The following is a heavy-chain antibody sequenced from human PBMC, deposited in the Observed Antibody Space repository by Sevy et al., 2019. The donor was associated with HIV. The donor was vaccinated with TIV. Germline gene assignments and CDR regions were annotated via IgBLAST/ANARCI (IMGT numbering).Heavy chain of an antibody. CDR2: INPNSGGT. V-gene: IGHV1-2*02. D-gene: IGHD5-12*01. Sequence: ASVKVSCKASGYTFTGYYMHWVRQAPGQGLEWMGWINPNSGGTNSAQKFQGRVTMTRDTSISTAYMELSRLRSDDTAVYYCARDSNSGYDGGLFDYWGQGTLVTVSS. J-gene: IGHJ4*02. CDR1: GYTFTGYY. CDR3: ARDSNSGYDGGLFDY.